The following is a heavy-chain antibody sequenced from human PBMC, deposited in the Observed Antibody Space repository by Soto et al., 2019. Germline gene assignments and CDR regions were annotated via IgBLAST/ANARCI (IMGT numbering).Heavy chain of an antibody. CDR1: GFTFSSYA. CDR3: ARDIIVVVPAASSQYYYYYYGMDV. Sequence: GGSLRLSCAASGFTFSSYAMHWVRQAPGKGLEWVAVISYDGSNKYYADSVKGRFTISRDNSKNTLYLQMNSLRAEDTAVYYCARDIIVVVPAASSQYYYYYYGMDVWGQGTTVSVSS. D-gene: IGHD2-2*01. J-gene: IGHJ6*02. CDR2: ISYDGSNK. V-gene: IGHV3-30-3*01.